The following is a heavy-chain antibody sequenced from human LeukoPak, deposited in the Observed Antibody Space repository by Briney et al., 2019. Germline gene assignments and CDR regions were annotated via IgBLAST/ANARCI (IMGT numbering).Heavy chain of an antibody. J-gene: IGHJ4*02. CDR2: ISSSGSTI. Sequence: PGGSLRLSCAASGFTFSDYYMSWIRQAPGKGLEWVSYISSSGSTIYYADSVKGRFTISRDNAKNSLYLQMNSLRAEDTAVYYCARAHQLRYFDWLSQYGSGDFDYWGQGTLVTVSS. V-gene: IGHV3-11*04. CDR1: GFTFSDYY. CDR3: ARAHQLRYFDWLSQYGSGDFDY. D-gene: IGHD3-9*01.